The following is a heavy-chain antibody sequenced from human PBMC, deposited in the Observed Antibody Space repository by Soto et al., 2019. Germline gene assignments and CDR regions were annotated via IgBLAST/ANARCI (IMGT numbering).Heavy chain of an antibody. CDR3: ARETYSTTWYVYYYGMDV. V-gene: IGHV1-69*01. CDR1: GGTFSSYA. J-gene: IGHJ6*02. Sequence: QVQLVQSGAEVKKTGSSVKVSCKASGGTFSSYAINWVRQAPGQGLEWMGGIILIFGTVKYAQKFQGRATISADESTSTVYMELSSLRSEDTAVYYCARETYSTTWYVYYYGMDVWGQGTTVTVSS. CDR2: IILIFGTV. D-gene: IGHD2-2*01.